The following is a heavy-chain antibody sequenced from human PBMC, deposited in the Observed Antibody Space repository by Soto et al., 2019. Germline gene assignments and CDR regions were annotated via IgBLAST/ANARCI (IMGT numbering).Heavy chain of an antibody. CDR1: GVSISSGDYY. V-gene: IGHV4-30-4*02. CDR2: IYYSGST. Sequence: SETLSLTCTVSGVSISSGDYYWSWIRQPPGKGLEWIGYIYYSGSTYYNPSLKSRVTISVDTSKNQFSLKLSSVTAADTAVYYCARDAGSSWPNYGMDVWGQGTTVTVSS. J-gene: IGHJ6*02. D-gene: IGHD6-13*01. CDR3: ARDAGSSWPNYGMDV.